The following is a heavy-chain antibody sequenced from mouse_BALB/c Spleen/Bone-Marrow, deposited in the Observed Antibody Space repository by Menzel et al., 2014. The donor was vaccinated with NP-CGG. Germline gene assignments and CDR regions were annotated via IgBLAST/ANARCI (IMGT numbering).Heavy chain of an antibody. D-gene: IGHD2-1*01. Sequence: VHVKQSGPELEKPGASVKISCKASGYSFTGYNMNWVKQSTGKSLEWIGNIDPHYGGTSYNQKFKDKATLTVDKSSNTAYLQLKSLTSEDSAVYYCASYGNSFGYWGQGTLVTVSA. V-gene: IGHV1-39*01. CDR1: GYSFTGYN. J-gene: IGHJ3*01. CDR3: ASYGNSFGY. CDR2: IDPHYGGT.